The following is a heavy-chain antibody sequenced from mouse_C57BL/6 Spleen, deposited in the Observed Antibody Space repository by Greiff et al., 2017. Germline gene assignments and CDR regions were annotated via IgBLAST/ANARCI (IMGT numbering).Heavy chain of an antibody. CDR2: ISDGGSYT. CDR1: GFTFSSYA. J-gene: IGHJ2*01. V-gene: IGHV5-4*01. Sequence: EVKVVESGGGLVKPGGSLKLSCAASGFTFSSYAMSWVRQTPEKRLEWVATISDGGSYTYYPDNVKGRFTISRDNAKNNLYLQMSHLKSEDTAMYYCARDGTGTCFDYWGQGTTLTVSS. CDR3: ARDGTGTCFDY. D-gene: IGHD4-1*01.